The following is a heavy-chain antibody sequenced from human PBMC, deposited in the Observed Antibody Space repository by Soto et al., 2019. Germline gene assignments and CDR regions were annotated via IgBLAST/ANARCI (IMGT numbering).Heavy chain of an antibody. CDR1: GFTFSSYA. V-gene: IGHV3-30-3*01. CDR2: MSYDGSNK. CDR3: ARDRSGSYYPGYFDY. Sequence: QVQLVESGGGVVQPGRSLRLSCAASGFTFSSYAMHWVRQAPGKGLEWVAVMSYDGSNKYYADSVKGRFTISRDNSKNTLYLQMNSLRAEDTAVYYCARDRSGSYYPGYFDYWGQGTLVTVSS. J-gene: IGHJ4*02. D-gene: IGHD1-26*01.